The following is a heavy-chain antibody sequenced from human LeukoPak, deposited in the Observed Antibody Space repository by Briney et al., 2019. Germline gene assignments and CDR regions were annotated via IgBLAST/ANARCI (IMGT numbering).Heavy chain of an antibody. Sequence: PGGSLRLSCAASGFTFSSYWMSWVRQAPGKGLEWVANIKQDGSEKYYVDSVKGRFTISRDNSKNTLYLQMNSLRAEDTAVYYCAREGSLRGYSYGPGSYFDYWGQGTLVTVSS. CDR2: IKQDGSEK. D-gene: IGHD5-18*01. J-gene: IGHJ4*02. CDR3: AREGSLRGYSYGPGSYFDY. CDR1: GFTFSSYW. V-gene: IGHV3-7*01.